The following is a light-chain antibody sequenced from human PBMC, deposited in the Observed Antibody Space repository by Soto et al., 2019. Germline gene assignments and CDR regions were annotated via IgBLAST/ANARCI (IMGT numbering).Light chain of an antibody. CDR1: SSDVGGYNY. CDR2: DVS. J-gene: IGLJ2*01. V-gene: IGLV2-14*01. CDR3: SSYTSSSTPVV. Sequence: QSALTQPASVSGSPGQSITISGTGTSSDVGGYNYVSWYQQHPGKAPKLMIYDVSNRPSGVSNRFSGSKSGNTASLTISGLQADDEADYYCSSYTSSSTPVVFGGGTKVTVL.